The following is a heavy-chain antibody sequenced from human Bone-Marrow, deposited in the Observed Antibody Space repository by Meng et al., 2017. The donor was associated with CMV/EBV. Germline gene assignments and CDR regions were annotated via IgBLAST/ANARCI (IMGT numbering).Heavy chain of an antibody. CDR3: ARDVGGLNDQLQYNWFDP. J-gene: IGHJ5*02. V-gene: IGHV1-18*01. CDR1: GYTFTSYG. CDR2: ISAYNGNT. D-gene: IGHD2-2*01. Sequence: ASVKVSCKASGYTFTSYGISWVRQAPGQGLEWMGWISAYNGNTNYAQKFQGRVTMTRDTSISTAYMELSRLRSDDTAVYYCARDVGGLNDQLQYNWFDPWGQGTLVTVSS.